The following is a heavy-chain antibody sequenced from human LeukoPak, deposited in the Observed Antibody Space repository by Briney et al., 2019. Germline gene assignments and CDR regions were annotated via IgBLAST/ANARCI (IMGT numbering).Heavy chain of an antibody. V-gene: IGHV3-20*04. D-gene: IGHD1-26*01. CDR3: ARASPPYSGSFREGFDY. CDR1: GFTFDDYG. J-gene: IGHJ4*02. CDR2: INWNGGST. Sequence: PGGSLRLSCAASGFTFDDYGMSWVRQAPGQGLEWVSGINWNGGSTGYADSVTGRFTISRDNAKNSLYLQMNSLRAEDTAVYYCARASPPYSGSFREGFDYWGQGTLVTVSS.